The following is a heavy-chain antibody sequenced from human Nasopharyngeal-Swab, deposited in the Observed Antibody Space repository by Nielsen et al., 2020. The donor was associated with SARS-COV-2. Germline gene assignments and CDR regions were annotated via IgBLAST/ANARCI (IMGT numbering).Heavy chain of an antibody. V-gene: IGHV4-39*06. Sequence: SETLSLTCTVSGGSIDTNAYYWGWIRQPPGKGLEWIGSIYYSRSTHYNPSLKSRVTISVDMSKNQVPLKLRSVTAADTAVYYCARTPGPAAANWFDPWGQGTLVTVSS. D-gene: IGHD2-2*01. J-gene: IGHJ5*02. CDR1: GGSIDTNAYY. CDR3: ARTPGPAAANWFDP. CDR2: IYYSRST.